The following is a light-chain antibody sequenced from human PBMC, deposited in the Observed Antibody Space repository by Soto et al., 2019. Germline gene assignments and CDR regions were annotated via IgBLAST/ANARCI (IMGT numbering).Light chain of an antibody. CDR1: QSVSSN. CDR2: AAS. J-gene: IGKJ5*01. Sequence: EIVMTQSPATLSVSPVSRATLSCRASQSVSSNLAWYQQKPGQAPRLLIYAASSGATGIPDRFSGSGSETDFTLTINRLEPEDFAVYYCQYYGNSRITFGQGTRLETK. CDR3: QYYGNSRIT. V-gene: IGKV3-20*01.